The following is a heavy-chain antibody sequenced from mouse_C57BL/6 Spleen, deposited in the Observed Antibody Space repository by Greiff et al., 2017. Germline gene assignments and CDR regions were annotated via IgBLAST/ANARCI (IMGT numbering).Heavy chain of an antibody. CDR2: IDPSDSYT. J-gene: IGHJ4*01. V-gene: IGHV1-69*01. Sequence: QVQLQQPGAELVMPGASVKLSCKASGYTFTSYWMHWVKQRPGQGLEWIGEIDPSDSYTNYNQKFKGKSTLTVDKSSSTAYMQLSSLTSEDSAVYYCARYSSGLYAMDYWGQGTSVTVSS. CDR1: GYTFTSYW. CDR3: ARYSSGLYAMDY.